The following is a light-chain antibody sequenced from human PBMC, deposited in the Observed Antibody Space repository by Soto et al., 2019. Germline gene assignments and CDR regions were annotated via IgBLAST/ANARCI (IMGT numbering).Light chain of an antibody. V-gene: IGKV1-5*03. J-gene: IGKJ1*01. Sequence: DIQMTQSPSTLSASVGDRVTITCRASQSISIWLAWYQQKPGKAPKILIYKESSLESGVPSRFSGSGSGTEFTLTISSLQPDDFATYYCQQYSTYTPRTFGQRTKVEIK. CDR2: KES. CDR3: QQYSTYTPRT. CDR1: QSISIW.